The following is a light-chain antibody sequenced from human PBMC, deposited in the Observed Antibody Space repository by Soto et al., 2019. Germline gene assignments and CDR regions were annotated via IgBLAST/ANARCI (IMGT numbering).Light chain of an antibody. CDR1: SSDVGGYNY. J-gene: IGLJ1*01. V-gene: IGLV2-14*01. CDR2: EVS. Sequence: QSALAQPASVSGSPGQSITIPCTGTSSDVGGYNYVSWYQQHPGKAPKLMIYEVSNRPSGVSNRFSGSKSGNTASLTISGPQAEDEADYYCSSYTSSSTYVFGTGTKGTVL. CDR3: SSYTSSSTYV.